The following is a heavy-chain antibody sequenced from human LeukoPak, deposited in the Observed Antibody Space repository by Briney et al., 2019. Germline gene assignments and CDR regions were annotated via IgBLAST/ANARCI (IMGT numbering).Heavy chain of an antibody. CDR3: ARDRSSSGLAY. D-gene: IGHD6-19*01. CDR1: AFSFSSYG. V-gene: IGHV3-33*01. Sequence: GGSLRLSCAASAFSFSSYGMHWVRQAPGKGLEWVAIIWYDGNNKYYADSVKGRFTISRDNSKNTLYLQMNSLRAEDTAVYYCARDRSSSGLAYWGQGTLVSVSS. J-gene: IGHJ4*02. CDR2: IWYDGNNK.